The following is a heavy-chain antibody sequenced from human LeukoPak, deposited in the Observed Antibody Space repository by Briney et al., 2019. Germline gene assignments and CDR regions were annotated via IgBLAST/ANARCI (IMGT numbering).Heavy chain of an antibody. CDR2: INPSGGTT. J-gene: IGHJ4*02. CDR1: GYXFTTYY. D-gene: IGHD2-2*01. V-gene: IGHV1-46*01. Sequence: GASVKVSCKASGYXFTTYYMHWVRQAPGQGLQWMGIINPSGGTTNYAQKFQGRVTMTRDTSTSTVYMELSSLRSEDTAVYYCAKEVPRTYYFDYWGQGTLVTVSS. CDR3: AKEVPRTYYFDY.